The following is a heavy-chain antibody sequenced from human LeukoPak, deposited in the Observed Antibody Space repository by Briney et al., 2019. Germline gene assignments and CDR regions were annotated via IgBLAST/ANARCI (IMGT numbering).Heavy chain of an antibody. Sequence: ASVKVSCKASGGTFNNYPISWVRQAPGQGLEWMGGIIPIFGTANYAQKFQGRVTITADKSTSTAYMELSSLKSEDTAVYYCARGSAGTSTSYYYYYYMDVWGKGTTVTVSS. CDR2: IIPIFGTA. D-gene: IGHD6-13*01. CDR1: GGTFNNYP. J-gene: IGHJ6*03. V-gene: IGHV1-69*06. CDR3: ARGSAGTSTSYYYYYYMDV.